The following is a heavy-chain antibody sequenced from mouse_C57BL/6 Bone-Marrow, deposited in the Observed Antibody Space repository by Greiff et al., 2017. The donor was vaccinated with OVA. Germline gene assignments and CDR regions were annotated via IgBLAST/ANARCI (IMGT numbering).Heavy chain of an antibody. CDR3: ARRDEWEDYYAMDY. J-gene: IGHJ4*01. CDR1: GYTFTSYG. D-gene: IGHD3-3*01. Sequence: QVQLQQSGAELARPGASVKLSCKASGYTFTSYGISWVKQRTGQGLEWIGEIYPRSGNTYYNEKFKGKATLTADKSSSTAYMELRSLTSEDSAVYFCARRDEWEDYYAMDYWGQGTSVTVSA. V-gene: IGHV1-81*01. CDR2: IYPRSGNT.